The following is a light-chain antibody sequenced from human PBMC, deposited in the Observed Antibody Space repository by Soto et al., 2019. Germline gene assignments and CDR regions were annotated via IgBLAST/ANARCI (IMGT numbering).Light chain of an antibody. CDR3: QQTSAAPFT. V-gene: IGKV1-39*01. CDR2: GAS. Sequence: DIQMAQSPSSLSASAGDTITITCRASRNINTYLNWYQQKPGKAPKLLIFGASSLQSGVPSRFSGSGSRTDFTLTINSLQPEDFATYCCQQTSAAPFTFGPGTKVDIK. CDR1: RNINTY. J-gene: IGKJ3*01.